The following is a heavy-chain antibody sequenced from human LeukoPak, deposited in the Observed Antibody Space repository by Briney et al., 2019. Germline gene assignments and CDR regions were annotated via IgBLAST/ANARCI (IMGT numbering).Heavy chain of an antibody. D-gene: IGHD4-17*01. CDR2: IKQDGSEK. CDR1: GFTFSSYW. J-gene: IGHJ4*02. V-gene: IGHV3-7*01. CDR3: ARVVTTWYSYYFDY. Sequence: PGGSLRLSCAASGFTFSSYWMSWVRQAPGKGLEWVANIKQDGSEKYYVDSVKGRFTISRDDAKNSLYLQMNSLRAEDTAVYYCARVVTTWYSYYFDYWGQGTLVTVSS.